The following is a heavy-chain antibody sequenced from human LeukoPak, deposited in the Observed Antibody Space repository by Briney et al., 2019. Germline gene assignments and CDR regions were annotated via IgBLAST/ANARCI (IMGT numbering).Heavy chain of an antibody. Sequence: SETLSLTCSVSGGSISSSSFYWGWIRQPPGKGLEWIGSVYYSGSTFYNPSLKSRVTISVDTSKNQFSLKLSSVTAADTAVYYCAREGYGDYSPPDYWGQGTLVTVSS. J-gene: IGHJ4*02. CDR3: AREGYGDYSPPDY. V-gene: IGHV4-39*07. CDR2: VYYSGST. CDR1: GGSISSSSFY. D-gene: IGHD4-17*01.